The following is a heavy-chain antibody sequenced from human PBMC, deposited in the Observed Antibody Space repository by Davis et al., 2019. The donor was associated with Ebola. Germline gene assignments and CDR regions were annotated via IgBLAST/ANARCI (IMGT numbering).Heavy chain of an antibody. V-gene: IGHV4-31*03. Sequence: PSETLSLTCTVSGGSISRGGYYYTWVRQHPGKGLEWLGYIYFSGTTYYNPSLRSRITISVDASKNQFSLRLSSVTAADTAVYYCARARGGSYYPSFDFWGQGTLVTVSS. CDR3: ARARGGSYYPSFDF. CDR2: IYFSGTT. D-gene: IGHD1-26*01. CDR1: GGSISRGGYY. J-gene: IGHJ4*02.